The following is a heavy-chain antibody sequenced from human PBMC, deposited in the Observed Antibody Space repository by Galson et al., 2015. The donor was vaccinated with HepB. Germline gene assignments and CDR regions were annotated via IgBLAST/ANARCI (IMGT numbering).Heavy chain of an antibody. Sequence: ETLSLTCAVSGGSISSGGHSWSWIRQSPGKGLEWIGYIYHSGSTYYNPSLKSRVTMSVDRSKNHFSLNLNSVTAADTAVYYCARERQYFDSSGYPSHWFDPWGQGILVTVSS. V-gene: IGHV4-30-2*06. D-gene: IGHD3-22*01. CDR1: GGSISSGGHS. CDR3: ARERQYFDSSGYPSHWFDP. CDR2: IYHSGST. J-gene: IGHJ5*02.